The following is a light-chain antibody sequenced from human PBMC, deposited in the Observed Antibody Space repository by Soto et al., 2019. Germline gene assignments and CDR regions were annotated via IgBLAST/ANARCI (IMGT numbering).Light chain of an antibody. CDR1: QSVSSS. CDR2: DAS. CDR3: QQSSNWPPYT. Sequence: EIVLTQSPATLSLSPGERATLSCRASQSVSSSLAWYQQKPGQAPRLLIYDASSRATGIPARCSGSGSGTDFTLTISSLEPEDFAVYYCQQSSNWPPYTFGQGTKLEI. J-gene: IGKJ2*01. V-gene: IGKV3-11*01.